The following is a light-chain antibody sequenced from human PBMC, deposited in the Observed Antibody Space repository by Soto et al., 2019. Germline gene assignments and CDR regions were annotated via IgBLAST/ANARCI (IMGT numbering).Light chain of an antibody. CDR1: QSISSNY. J-gene: IGKJ3*01. CDR2: GAS. V-gene: IGKV3-20*01. Sequence: EFVLTQSPGTLSLSPGERATLSCRASQSISSNYLAWYQQKPGQAPRLLIYGASSRATGIPDRFSGSGSGADFTLTISRLEPEDFAMYYCHQYGTSPQTFGPGTKVDN. CDR3: HQYGTSPQT.